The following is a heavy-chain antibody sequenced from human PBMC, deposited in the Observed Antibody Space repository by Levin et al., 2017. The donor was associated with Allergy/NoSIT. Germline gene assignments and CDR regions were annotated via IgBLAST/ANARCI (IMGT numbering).Heavy chain of an antibody. CDR3: ASQDSTIFGVVPNAFDI. CDR2: IYYSGST. CDR1: GGSISSSSYY. V-gene: IGHV4-39*01. J-gene: IGHJ3*02. D-gene: IGHD3-3*01. Sequence: SETLSLTCTVSGGSISSSSYYWGWIRQPPGKGLEWIGSIYYSGSTYYNPSLKSRVTISVDTSKNQFSLKLSSVTAADTAVYYCASQDSTIFGVVPNAFDIWGQGTMVTVSS.